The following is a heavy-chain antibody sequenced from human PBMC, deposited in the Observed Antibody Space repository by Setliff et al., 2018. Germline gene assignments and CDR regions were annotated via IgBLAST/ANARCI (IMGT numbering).Heavy chain of an antibody. CDR1: GDPISDYY. D-gene: IGHD6-13*01. V-gene: IGHV4-59*01. CDR2: IYYSGTT. Sequence: PSETLSLTCTVSGDPISDYYWTWIRQPPGKGLEWIGYIYYSGTTNYNPSLRSRVTMSIDTSKNQFSLKLSSATAADTAVYYCAGSGAAAGILGYWGQGTLVTVSS. CDR3: AGSGAAAGILGY. J-gene: IGHJ4*02.